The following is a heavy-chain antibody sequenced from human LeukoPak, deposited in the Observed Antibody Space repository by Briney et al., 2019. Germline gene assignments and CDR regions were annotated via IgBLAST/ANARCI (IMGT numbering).Heavy chain of an antibody. CDR2: ISGYNGNT. CDR1: GYTFTTYG. V-gene: IGHV1-18*01. Sequence: ASVKVSCKASGYTFTTYGTSWVRQAPGQGLEWMGWISGYNGNTNYAQQLQDRVTMTTDTSTSTAYMELRSLRSDDSAVFYCARDTGSSFDYWGQGTLVTVSS. CDR3: ARDTGSSFDY. J-gene: IGHJ4*02. D-gene: IGHD1-26*01.